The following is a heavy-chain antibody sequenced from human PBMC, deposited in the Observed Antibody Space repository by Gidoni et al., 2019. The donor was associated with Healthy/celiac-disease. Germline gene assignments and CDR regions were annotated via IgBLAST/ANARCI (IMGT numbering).Heavy chain of an antibody. CDR3: ARGVGYCSGGSCYRALTRAEYFQH. D-gene: IGHD2-15*01. CDR2: INHSGST. J-gene: IGHJ1*01. Sequence: QVQLQQWGAGLLKPSETLSLTCAVYGGSFSGYYWSWIRQPPGKGLEGIGEINHSGSTNYNPSLKSLVTISVDTSKNQFSLKLSSVTAADTAVYYCARGVGYCSGGSCYRALTRAEYFQHWGQGTLVTVSS. V-gene: IGHV4-34*01. CDR1: GGSFSGYY.